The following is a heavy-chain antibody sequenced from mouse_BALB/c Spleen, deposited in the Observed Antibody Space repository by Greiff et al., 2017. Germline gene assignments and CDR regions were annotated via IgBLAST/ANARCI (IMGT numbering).Heavy chain of an antibody. J-gene: IGHJ2*01. D-gene: IGHD1-1*01. CDR2: ISDGGSYT. CDR1: GFTFSDYY. V-gene: IGHV5-4*02. Sequence: DVMLVESGGGLVKPGGSLKLSCAASGFTFSDYYMYWVRQTPEKRLEWVATISDGGSYTYYPDSVKGRFTISRDNAKNNLYLQMSSLKSEDTAMYYCAREGSSYSLLDYWGQGTTLTVSS. CDR3: AREGSSYSLLDY.